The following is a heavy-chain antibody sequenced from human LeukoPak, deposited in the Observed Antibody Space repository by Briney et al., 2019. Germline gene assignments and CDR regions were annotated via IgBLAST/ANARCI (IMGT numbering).Heavy chain of an antibody. CDR2: IIPILGIA. CDR3: ASCSSTSCYAN. Sequence: GASVKVSCKASGGTFSSYAISWVRQAPGQGLEWMGRIIPILGIANYAQTFQGRVTITADKSTSTAYMELSSLRSEDTAVYYCASCSSTSCYANWGQGTLVTVSS. D-gene: IGHD2-2*01. J-gene: IGHJ4*02. CDR1: GGTFSSYA. V-gene: IGHV1-69*04.